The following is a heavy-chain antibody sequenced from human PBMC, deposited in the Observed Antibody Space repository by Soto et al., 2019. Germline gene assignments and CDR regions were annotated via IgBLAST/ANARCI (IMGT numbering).Heavy chain of an antibody. Sequence: GGSLRLSCAASGFTFSNAWMNWVRQAPGKGLEWVGRIKSKTDGGTTDYAAPVKGRFTISRDDSKNTLYLQMNSLKTEDTAVYYCTTSLYYDSSGSYYYYGMDVWGQGTTVTVSS. J-gene: IGHJ6*02. CDR2: IKSKTDGGTT. V-gene: IGHV3-15*07. CDR3: TTSLYYDSSGSYYYYGMDV. CDR1: GFTFSNAW. D-gene: IGHD3-22*01.